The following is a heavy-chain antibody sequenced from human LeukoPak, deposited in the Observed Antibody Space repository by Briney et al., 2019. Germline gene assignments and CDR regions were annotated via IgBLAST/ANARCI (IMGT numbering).Heavy chain of an antibody. CDR1: GGSFSGYY. Sequence: PSETLSLTCAVYGGSFSGYYWSWIRQPPGKGLEWIGEINHSGSTNYNPSLKSRVTISVDTSKNQFSLKLSSVTAADTAVYYCARGGLGPSDALDIWGQGTMVTVSS. V-gene: IGHV4-34*01. J-gene: IGHJ3*02. CDR2: INHSGST. CDR3: ARGGLGPSDALDI. D-gene: IGHD3-10*01.